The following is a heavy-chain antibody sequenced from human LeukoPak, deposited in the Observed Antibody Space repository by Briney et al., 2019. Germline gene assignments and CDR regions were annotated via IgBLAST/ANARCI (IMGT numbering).Heavy chain of an antibody. D-gene: IGHD3-10*01. V-gene: IGHV3-66*01. J-gene: IGHJ5*02. CDR1: GFTVSSNY. Sequence: PGGSLRLSCAASGFTVSSNYMSWVRQAPGKGLEWVSVIYSGGSTYYADSVKGRFTISRDNSKNTLYLQMNSLRAEDTAVYYCARAHYYGSKSRGWFDPWGQGTLVTVSS. CDR3: ARAHYYGSKSRGWFDP. CDR2: IYSGGST.